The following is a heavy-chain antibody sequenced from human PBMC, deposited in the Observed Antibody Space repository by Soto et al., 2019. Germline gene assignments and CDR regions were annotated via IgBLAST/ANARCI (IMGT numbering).Heavy chain of an antibody. D-gene: IGHD5-18*01. Sequence: GGSLRLSCVVSGFTFSSYAMNWVRQAPGKGLEWVSAISGSGGTTYYADSVKGRFTISRDNSKNTLFLQMNSLRAEDTAVYYCAKDIPPVDTAMVDDYWGQGTLVTVSS. CDR1: GFTFSSYA. V-gene: IGHV3-23*01. J-gene: IGHJ4*02. CDR2: ISGSGGTT. CDR3: AKDIPPVDTAMVDDY.